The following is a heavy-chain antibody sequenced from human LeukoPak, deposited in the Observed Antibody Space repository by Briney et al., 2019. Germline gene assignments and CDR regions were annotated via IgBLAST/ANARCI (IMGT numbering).Heavy chain of an antibody. Sequence: SETLSLTCTVSGGSISSGGYYWSWIRQHPGKGLEWIGYIYYSGSANYNPSLRSRVTMSVDTSKNQFSLKLSSVTAADTAVYYCARVGATVTYYYYYMDVWGKGTTVTVSS. CDR1: GGSISSGGYY. CDR3: ARVGATVTYYYYYMDV. CDR2: IYYSGSA. D-gene: IGHD4-11*01. J-gene: IGHJ6*03. V-gene: IGHV4-61*08.